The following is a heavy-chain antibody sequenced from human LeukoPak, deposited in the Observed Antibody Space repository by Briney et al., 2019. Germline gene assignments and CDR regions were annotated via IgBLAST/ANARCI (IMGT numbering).Heavy chain of an antibody. CDR2: IYHSGST. D-gene: IGHD3-10*01. Sequence: SETLSLTCTVSGGSISSGGYYWSWIRQPPGKGLEWIGYIYHSGSTYYNPSLKSRVTISVDRSKNQFSLKLSSVTAADTAVYYCARDGAYGSGSYYIDGLDYWGQGTLVTVSS. CDR1: GGSISSGGYY. V-gene: IGHV4-30-2*01. J-gene: IGHJ4*02. CDR3: ARDGAYGSGSYYIDGLDY.